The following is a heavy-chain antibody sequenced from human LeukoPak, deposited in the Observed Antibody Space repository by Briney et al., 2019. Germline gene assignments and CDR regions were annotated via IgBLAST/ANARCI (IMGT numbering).Heavy chain of an antibody. V-gene: IGHV3-49*04. CDR2: IRSKAYGGTT. Sequence: PGRSLRLSCTASGFTFGDYAMSWVRQAPGKGLEWVGFIRSKAYGGTTEYAASVKGRFTIPRDDSKSIAYLQMNSLKTEDTAVYYCTRSYVDTAMVFDYWGQGTLVTVSS. D-gene: IGHD5-18*01. CDR1: GFTFGDYA. J-gene: IGHJ4*02. CDR3: TRSYVDTAMVFDY.